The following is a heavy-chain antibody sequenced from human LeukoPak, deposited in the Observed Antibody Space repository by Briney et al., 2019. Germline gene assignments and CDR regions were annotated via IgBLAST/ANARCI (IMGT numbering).Heavy chain of an antibody. V-gene: IGHV3-15*01. Sequence: GGSLRLSCAASGITVSNAWMSWVRQAPGKGLEWVGRFKSKSDGGTADYAAPVKGRFTISRDDSKNTLYLQMNSLKTEDTAVYYCTTRIVGATNFDYWGQGTLVTVSS. J-gene: IGHJ4*02. D-gene: IGHD1-26*01. CDR1: GITVSNAW. CDR3: TTRIVGATNFDY. CDR2: FKSKSDGGTA.